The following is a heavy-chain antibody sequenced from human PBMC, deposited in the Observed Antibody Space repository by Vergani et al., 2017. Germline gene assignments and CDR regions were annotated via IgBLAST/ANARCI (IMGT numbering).Heavy chain of an antibody. V-gene: IGHV4-39*07. D-gene: IGHD1-26*01. J-gene: IGHJ4*02. CDR3: ARVGMVVPFDY. CDR1: GGSISSSSYY. Sequence: QLQLQESGPGLVKPSETLSLTCTVSGGSISSSSYYWGWIRQPPGKGLEWIGSIYYSGSTYYNPSLKSRVTISVDTSKNQFSLTLSSVTAADTAVYYCARVGMVVPFDYWGQGTLVTVSS. CDR2: IYYSGST.